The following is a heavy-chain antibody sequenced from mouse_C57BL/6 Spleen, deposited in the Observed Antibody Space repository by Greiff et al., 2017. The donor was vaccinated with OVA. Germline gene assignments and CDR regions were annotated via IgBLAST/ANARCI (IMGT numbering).Heavy chain of an antibody. J-gene: IGHJ4*01. Sequence: QVQLQQPGAEPVKPGASVKLSCKASGYTFTSYWMQWVKQRPGQGLEWIGEIDPSDSYTNYNQKFKGKATLTVDTSSSTAYMQLSSLTSEDSAVYYCARGNAMDYWGQGTSVTVSS. CDR3: ARGNAMDY. V-gene: IGHV1-50*01. CDR2: IDPSDSYT. CDR1: GYTFTSYW.